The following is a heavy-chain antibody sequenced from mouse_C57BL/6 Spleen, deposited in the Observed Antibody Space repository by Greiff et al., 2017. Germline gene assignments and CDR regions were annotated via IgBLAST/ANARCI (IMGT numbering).Heavy chain of an antibody. D-gene: IGHD1-1*01. CDR2: IDPSDSET. CDR3: AREEDYYGSSYVSDY. V-gene: IGHV1-52*01. Sequence: QVQLQQPGAELVRPRSSVKLSCKASGYTFTSYWMHWVKQRPIQGLEWIGNIDPSDSETHYNQKFKDKATLTVDKSSSTAYMQLSSLTSEDSAVYYCAREEDYYGSSYVSDYWGQGTTLTVSS. J-gene: IGHJ2*01. CDR1: GYTFTSYW.